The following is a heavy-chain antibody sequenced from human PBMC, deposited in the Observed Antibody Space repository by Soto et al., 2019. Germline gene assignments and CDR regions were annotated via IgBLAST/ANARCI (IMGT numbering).Heavy chain of an antibody. J-gene: IGHJ4*02. D-gene: IGHD5-12*01. CDR3: STSGYGGFDY. Sequence: VNLVDSGGGLVKPGGSLRLSCAASGFDFTTTWMNWVRLAPGKGLEWVARIKSKNDGGTLDYASPVKGRFTISRDDSKKTSYLQMHSLITEDTAIYYCSTSGYGGFDYWGQGVLVTVSS. V-gene: IGHV3-15*07. CDR1: GFDFTTTW. CDR2: IKSKNDGGTL.